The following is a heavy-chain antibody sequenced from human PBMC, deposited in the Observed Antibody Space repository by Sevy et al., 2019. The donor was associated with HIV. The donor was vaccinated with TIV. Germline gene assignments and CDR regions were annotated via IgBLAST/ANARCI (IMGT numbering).Heavy chain of an antibody. CDR2: ISGRGGST. J-gene: IGHJ3*02. CDR1: EFTFSTYA. Sequence: GGSLRLSCAASEFTFSTYAMNWVRQAPGKGLEWVSDISGRGGSTDYADSVKGRFTISRDNSKNMMYLQTNSLRAEDTAIYYCAKVDCSGGTCDSGAFDIWGHGTMVTVSS. D-gene: IGHD2-15*01. V-gene: IGHV3-23*01. CDR3: AKVDCSGGTCDSGAFDI.